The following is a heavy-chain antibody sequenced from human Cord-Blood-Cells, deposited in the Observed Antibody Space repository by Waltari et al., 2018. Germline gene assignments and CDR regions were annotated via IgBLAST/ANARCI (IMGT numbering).Heavy chain of an antibody. J-gene: IGHJ4*02. CDR1: GGSFSGYY. D-gene: IGHD3-22*01. CDR2: INHSGST. CDR3: ARHVPDYYDSSGYYLDY. V-gene: IGHV4-34*01. Sequence: QVQLQQWGAGLLKPSETLSLTCAVYGGSFSGYYWSWIRQPPGKGLEWIGEINHSGSTNDNPSLKSRVTISVDTAKNQFSLKLSSVTAADTAVYYCARHVPDYYDSSGYYLDYWGQGTLVTVSS.